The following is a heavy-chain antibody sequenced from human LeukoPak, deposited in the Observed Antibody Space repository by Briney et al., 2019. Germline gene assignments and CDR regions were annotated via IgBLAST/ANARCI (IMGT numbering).Heavy chain of an antibody. CDR3: ARDSESRFGELLPGDY. J-gene: IGHJ4*02. CDR2: ISSSSSYI. V-gene: IGHV3-21*01. Sequence: GGSLRLSCAASGFTFSSYSMNWVRQAPGKGLEWVSSISSSSSYIYYADSVKGRFTISRDNAKNSLYLQMNSLRAEDTAVYYCARDSESRFGELLPGDYWGQGTLVTVSS. CDR1: GFTFSSYS. D-gene: IGHD3-10*01.